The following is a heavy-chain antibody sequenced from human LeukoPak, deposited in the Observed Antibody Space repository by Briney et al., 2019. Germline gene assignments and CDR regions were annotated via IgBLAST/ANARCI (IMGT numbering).Heavy chain of an antibody. J-gene: IGHJ4*02. CDR2: ISSDGTNT. CDR1: GFTFSNYW. CDR3: ARDPGHSNYINDY. D-gene: IGHD4-11*01. V-gene: IGHV3-74*01. Sequence: PGGSLRLSCAASGFTFSNYWMHWVGQSPGKGLVWVSRISSDGTNTNYADSVKGRFTISRDNAENTLYLQMTSLRAEDTAVYYCARDPGHSNYINDYWGQGTLVTVSS.